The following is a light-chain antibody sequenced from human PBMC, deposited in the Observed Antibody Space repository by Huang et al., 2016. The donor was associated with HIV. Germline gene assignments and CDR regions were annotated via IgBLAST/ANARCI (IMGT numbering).Light chain of an antibody. CDR3: QQRSNWRT. V-gene: IGKV3-11*01. J-gene: IGKJ5*01. CDR2: DAS. Sequence: EIVLTQSPATLSLSPGERATLSCRASQSVRSYLAWYQQKPGQAPRRLIYDASNRATGRPARFSGSGSGTDFTLTISSLEPEDFAVYYCQQRSNWRTVGQGTRLEIK. CDR1: QSVRSY.